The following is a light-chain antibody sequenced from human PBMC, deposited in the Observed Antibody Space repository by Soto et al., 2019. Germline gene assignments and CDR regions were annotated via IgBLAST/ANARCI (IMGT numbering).Light chain of an antibody. J-gene: IGLJ3*02. CDR1: SSDVGSYNL. CDR2: EGS. V-gene: IGLV2-23*03. CDR3: CSYAGSSTFGV. Sequence: QSALTQPASVSGSPGQSITISCTGTSSDVGSYNLVSWYQQHPGKAPKLMIYEGSKRPSGVSNRFSGSKSGNTASLTISGFQAEDEADYYCCSYAGSSTFGVFGGGTKVTVL.